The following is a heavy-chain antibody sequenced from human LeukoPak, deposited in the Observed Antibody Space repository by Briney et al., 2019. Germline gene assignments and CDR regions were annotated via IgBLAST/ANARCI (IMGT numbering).Heavy chain of an antibody. Sequence: SETLSLTCTVSGGSISSVGYYWTWLRQPAGKGLEYIGRIYSSGITKYNPPLKSRVTISLDTSKNQFSQKLTSVTAADTAFYYCARQNFLTGYFPYWGQGTLVTVSS. CDR1: GGSISSVGYY. CDR3: ARQNFLTGYFPY. V-gene: IGHV4-61*02. D-gene: IGHD3/OR15-3a*01. CDR2: IYSSGIT. J-gene: IGHJ4*02.